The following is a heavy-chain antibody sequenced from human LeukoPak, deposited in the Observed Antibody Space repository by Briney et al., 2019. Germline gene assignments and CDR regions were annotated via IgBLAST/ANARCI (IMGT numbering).Heavy chain of an antibody. J-gene: IGHJ5*02. CDR2: IYYSGST. V-gene: IGHV4-59*08. D-gene: IGHD3-10*01. Sequence: SETLSLTCTVSGGSISSYYWSWIRQPPGKGLEWIGYIYYSGSTNYNPSLKSRVTISVDTSKNQLSLKLSSVSAADTAVYYCARRANTYYYGSGSYSGWFDPWGQETLVTVSS. CDR1: GGSISSYY. CDR3: ARRANTYYYGSGSYSGWFDP.